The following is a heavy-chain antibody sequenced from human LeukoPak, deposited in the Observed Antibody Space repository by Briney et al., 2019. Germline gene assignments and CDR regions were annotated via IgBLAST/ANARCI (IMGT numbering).Heavy chain of an antibody. CDR2: IDHSGST. D-gene: IGHD5-18*01. CDR1: GGSISSSNW. Sequence: SETLSLTCAVSGGSISSSNWWSWGRPPPGKGLEWIGEIDHSGSTNYNPALKSRVTISVDKSKNQFSLKLSSLTAADTAVYYCASTGGYSYGSAYWGQGTLVTVSS. J-gene: IGHJ4*02. CDR3: ASTGGYSYGSAY. V-gene: IGHV4-4*02.